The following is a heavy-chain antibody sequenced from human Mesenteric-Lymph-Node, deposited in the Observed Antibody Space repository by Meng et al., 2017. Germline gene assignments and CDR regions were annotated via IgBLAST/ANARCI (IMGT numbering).Heavy chain of an antibody. J-gene: IGHJ6*01. Sequence: GGSQRLSCAASGFTFSSYGMHWVRQAPGKGLEWVAVIWYDGSNKYYADSVKGRFTISRDNSKNTLYLQMNSLRAEDTAVYYCASAHRGSYANYYYYGMDVWGQGTTVTVDS. D-gene: IGHD1-26*01. CDR3: ASAHRGSYANYYYYGMDV. V-gene: IGHV3-33*01. CDR1: GFTFSSYG. CDR2: IWYDGSNK.